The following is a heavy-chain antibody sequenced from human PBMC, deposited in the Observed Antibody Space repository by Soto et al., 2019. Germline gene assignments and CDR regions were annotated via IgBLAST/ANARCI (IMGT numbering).Heavy chain of an antibody. Sequence: ASVKVSCKISGHTLTEFSIHGVLQSPGKGLEWMGGFDPEGGEAIYAQKWHGRVTVTEDTVTDTAYLQWGSLKASDTAIYYCARRRLGAIAAADDYWGQGTLVTVSS. D-gene: IGHD6-13*01. CDR1: GHTLTEFS. CDR3: ARRRLGAIAAADDY. V-gene: IGHV1-24*01. CDR2: FDPEGGEA. J-gene: IGHJ4*02.